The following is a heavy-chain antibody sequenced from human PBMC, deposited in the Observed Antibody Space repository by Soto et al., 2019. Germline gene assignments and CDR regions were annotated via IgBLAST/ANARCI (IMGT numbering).Heavy chain of an antibody. CDR2: ISYDGSNK. V-gene: IGHV3-30*18. Sequence: GPVRRSCAASGFTFSSYGMHWVRQAPCEGLEWLAVISYDGSNKYCADSVKGRFTISRDNSRNTLYLQMNSLRAEDTAVYYCPKNISRVFWSPYSGPLYYCSRMDVWAQVTTVTVSS. CDR3: PKNISRVFWSPYSGPLYYCSRMDV. D-gene: IGHD3-3*01. CDR1: GFTFSSYG. J-gene: IGHJ6*01.